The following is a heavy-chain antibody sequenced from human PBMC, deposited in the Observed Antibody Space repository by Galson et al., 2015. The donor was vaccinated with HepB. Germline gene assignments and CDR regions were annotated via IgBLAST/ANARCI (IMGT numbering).Heavy chain of an antibody. CDR1: GFTVSKSY. D-gene: IGHD2-15*01. CDR3: ASPFCIGGNCYPVWY. J-gene: IGHJ4*02. CDR2: IYSGGHA. Sequence: SLRLSCAVSGFTVSKSYVSWVRQAPGKGLEWLSVIYSGGHAFYADSVQGRFTISRDTSKNTVYLQMRSLRAEDTAVYYGASPFCIGGNCYPVWYWGQGTLVTVSS. V-gene: IGHV3-53*01.